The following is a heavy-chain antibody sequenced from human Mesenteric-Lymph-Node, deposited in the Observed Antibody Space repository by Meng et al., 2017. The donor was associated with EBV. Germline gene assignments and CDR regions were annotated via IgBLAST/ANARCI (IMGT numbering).Heavy chain of an antibody. V-gene: IGHV3-11*01. CDR1: GCTFNYYY. CDR2: ISDTGNTI. J-gene: IGHJ4*02. Sequence: GRLGGSWGALVQPGGSRRGACAAAGCTFNYYYMSWIHEAPGKGLEWVSYISDTGNTISYTDSVKGRFTISRDNAKNSLYLQMNSLRAGDTAVYYCARERASAADFDYWGQGTLVTVSS. D-gene: IGHD2-2*01. CDR3: ARERASAADFDY.